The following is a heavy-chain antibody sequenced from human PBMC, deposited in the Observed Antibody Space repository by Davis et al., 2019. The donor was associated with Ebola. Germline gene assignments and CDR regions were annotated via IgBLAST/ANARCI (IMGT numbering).Heavy chain of an antibody. J-gene: IGHJ5*02. CDR2: INHSGIS. CDR1: GGPFSAYY. D-gene: IGHD5-18*01. Sequence: PSETLSLTCAVNGGPFSAYYWTYIRQSPGMGLEWIGEINHSGISSYNPALKTRVRMSVDPSKNQFSLRLRSVTAADTAVYYCARDHEHSYGRRFDPWGQGTLVTVSS. CDR3: ARDHEHSYGRRFDP. V-gene: IGHV4-34*01.